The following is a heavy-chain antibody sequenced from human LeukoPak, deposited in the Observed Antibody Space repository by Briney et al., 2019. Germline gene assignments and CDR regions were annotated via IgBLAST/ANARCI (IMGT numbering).Heavy chain of an antibody. CDR1: GFTVSSYA. V-gene: IGHV3-64D*06. CDR3: VKDIDYGSGSYSFDY. D-gene: IGHD3-10*01. J-gene: IGHJ4*02. CDR2: ISSNGGST. Sequence: TGGSLRLSCSASGFTVSSYAMHWVRQAPGKGLEYVSDISSNGGSTNYADSVKGRFTISRDNSKNTLYLQMTSLRAEDTAVYYCVKDIDYGSGSYSFDYWGQGTLVTVSS.